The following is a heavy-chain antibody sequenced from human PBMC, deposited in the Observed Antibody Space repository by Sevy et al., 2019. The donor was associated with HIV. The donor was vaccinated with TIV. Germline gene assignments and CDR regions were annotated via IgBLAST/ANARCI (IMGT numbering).Heavy chain of an antibody. Sequence: GGSLRLSCAASGFTFSSYAMSWVRQAPGKGLEWVSAISGSGGSTYYADSVKGRFTISRDDSKNTLYMQMNSLRAEDTVVYYCAKDLRSYYDFWSGYYGSYYYGMDVWGQGTTVTVSS. CDR2: ISGSGGST. CDR3: AKDLRSYYDFWSGYYGSYYYGMDV. CDR1: GFTFSSYA. J-gene: IGHJ6*02. V-gene: IGHV3-23*01. D-gene: IGHD3-3*01.